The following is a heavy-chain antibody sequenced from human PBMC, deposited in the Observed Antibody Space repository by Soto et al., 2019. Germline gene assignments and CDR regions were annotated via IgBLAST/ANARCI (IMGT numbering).Heavy chain of an antibody. V-gene: IGHV4-39*01. Sequence: QLQLQESGPGLVKPSETLSLTCTVSGGSISSSSYYWGWMRQPPGKGLEWIGSIYYSGSTYYNPSLKSRVTISVDTSKNQFSLKLSSVTAADTAVYYCARVPGIAAAGYYYYGMDVWGQGTTVTVSS. CDR1: GGSISSSSYY. J-gene: IGHJ6*02. D-gene: IGHD6-13*01. CDR3: ARVPGIAAAGYYYYGMDV. CDR2: IYYSGST.